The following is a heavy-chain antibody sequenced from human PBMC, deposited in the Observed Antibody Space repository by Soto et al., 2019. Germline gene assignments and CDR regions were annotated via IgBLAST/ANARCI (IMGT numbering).Heavy chain of an antibody. CDR2: INPSGGST. V-gene: IGHV1-46*01. CDR3: ARELLVVYGSGYYYGMDV. D-gene: IGHD3-10*01. J-gene: IGHJ6*02. CDR1: GYTFTSYY. Sequence: ASVKVSCKASGYTFTSYYMHWVRQAPGQGLEWMGIINPSGGSTSYAQKFQGRVTMTRDTSTSTVYMELSSLRSEDTAVYYCARELLVVYGSGYYYGMDVWGQGTTVTVSS.